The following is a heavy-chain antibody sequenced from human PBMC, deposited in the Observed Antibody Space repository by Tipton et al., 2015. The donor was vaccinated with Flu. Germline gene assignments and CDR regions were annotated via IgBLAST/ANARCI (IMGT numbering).Heavy chain of an antibody. J-gene: IGHJ4*02. Sequence: SLRLSCEGSGFMFSSFWMGWVRQAPGKGLEWVASIKHDGGEEKYVDSVKGRFTISRDNAKNSVFLQMKSLRVEDTALYFCVRDRYEKGFDYWGQGTSVTVSS. CDR2: IKHDGGEE. CDR3: VRDRYEKGFDY. CDR1: GFMFSSFW. D-gene: IGHD3-3*01. V-gene: IGHV3-7*01.